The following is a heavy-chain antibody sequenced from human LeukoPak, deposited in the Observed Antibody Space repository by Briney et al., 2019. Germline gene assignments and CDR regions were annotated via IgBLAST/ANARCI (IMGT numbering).Heavy chain of an antibody. V-gene: IGHV3-21*01. CDR1: GFTFSSYS. Sequence: GGSLRLSCAASGFTFSSYSMNWVRQAPGKGLEWVAFISSSSAYISYADSVKGRFTISRDNAKNSLYLQMNNLRAEDTAVYYCAKKMDDAFDIWGQGTMVTVSS. CDR3: AKKMDDAFDI. D-gene: IGHD5-24*01. J-gene: IGHJ3*02. CDR2: ISSSSAYI.